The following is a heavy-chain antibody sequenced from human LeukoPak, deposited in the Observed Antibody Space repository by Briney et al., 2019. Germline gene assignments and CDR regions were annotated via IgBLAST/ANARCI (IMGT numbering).Heavy chain of an antibody. V-gene: IGHV3-33*01. CDR1: GFIFCAHG. J-gene: IGHJ6*02. D-gene: IGHD1-1*01. CDR2: IWYDGSNK. CDR3: ARDKLEPGYSMDV. Sequence: PGGSLRLPCAPSGFIFCAHGMHWVRRALGKGLEWVAVIWYDGSNKYYADSVKGRFAISRDNSKSTLFLQMNSLRAEDTAIYYCARDKLEPGYSMDVWGQGTTVTVSS.